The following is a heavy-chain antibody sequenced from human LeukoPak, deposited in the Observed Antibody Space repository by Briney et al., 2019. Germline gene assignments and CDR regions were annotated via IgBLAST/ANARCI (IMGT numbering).Heavy chain of an antibody. D-gene: IGHD2-2*02. Sequence: SVKVSCKASGGTFSSYAISWVRQAPGQGLEWMGRIIPILGIANYAQKFQGRVTITADKSTSTAYMELSSLRSDDTAVYYCARVPGYCSSTSCYSPTDYWGQGTLVTVSS. CDR2: IIPILGIA. CDR3: ARVPGYCSSTSCYSPTDY. V-gene: IGHV1-69*04. CDR1: GGTFSSYA. J-gene: IGHJ4*02.